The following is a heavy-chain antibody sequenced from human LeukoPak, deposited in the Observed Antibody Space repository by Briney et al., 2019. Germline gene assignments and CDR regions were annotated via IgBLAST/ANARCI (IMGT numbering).Heavy chain of an antibody. J-gene: IGHJ4*02. D-gene: IGHD3-22*01. V-gene: IGHV1-69*04. CDR3: GGGYYDSSGYYPRSPFDY. Sequence: ASVKVSCKASGGTFSSYAISSVRQAPGQGLAWMGRIIPILDIANYAQKFQGRVTITADKSTSTAYMELSSLRSEDTAVYYCGGGYYDSSGYYPRSPFDYWGQGTLVTVSS. CDR2: IIPILDIA. CDR1: GGTFSSYA.